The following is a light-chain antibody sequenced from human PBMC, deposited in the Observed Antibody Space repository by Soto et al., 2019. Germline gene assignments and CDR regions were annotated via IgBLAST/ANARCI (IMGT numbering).Light chain of an antibody. CDR2: GAS. Sequence: EMVLTQSPGTLSLSPGERATLSCLASQSVSISYLAWYQHKPGQAPRLLIYGASSRATGMPDGFSCSGSGTDFTRTISRLEPEEYAVYHCQQSLAFGGGTKVDIK. V-gene: IGKV3-20*01. CDR1: QSVSISY. J-gene: IGKJ4*01. CDR3: QQSLA.